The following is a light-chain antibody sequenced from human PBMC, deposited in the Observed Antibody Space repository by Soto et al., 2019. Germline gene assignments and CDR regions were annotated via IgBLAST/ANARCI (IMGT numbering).Light chain of an antibody. Sequence: SYELTQAPSLSVAPGPTAKIVCGGDNIGGKTAHWYQQRPGQAPVMVVHDNTGRPSGIPDRFSGSTSGNTATLTISGVEAGDEADYYCQVWDSRRDQPVFGGGTKVTVL. CDR2: DNT. CDR3: QVWDSRRDQPV. V-gene: IGLV3-21*02. J-gene: IGLJ3*02. CDR1: NIGGKT.